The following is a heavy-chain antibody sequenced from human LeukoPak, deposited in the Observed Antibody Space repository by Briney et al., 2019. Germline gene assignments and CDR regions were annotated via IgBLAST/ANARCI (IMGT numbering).Heavy chain of an antibody. Sequence: GGSLRLSCAASGFTFDDYGMSWVRQAPGEGLEWVSGISWNGGSTGYADSVKGRFTISRDNAKNSLYLQMNSLRAEDTALYYCARARRPQYYYDSSGYYYDFDYWGQGTLVTVSS. CDR2: ISWNGGST. J-gene: IGHJ4*02. V-gene: IGHV3-20*04. CDR1: GFTFDDYG. CDR3: ARARRPQYYYDSSGYYYDFDY. D-gene: IGHD3-22*01.